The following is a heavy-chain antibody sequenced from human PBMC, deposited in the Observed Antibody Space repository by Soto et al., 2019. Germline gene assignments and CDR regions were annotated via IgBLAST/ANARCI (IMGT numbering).Heavy chain of an antibody. CDR3: ASPKIAFYNWFDS. D-gene: IGHD3-3*02. J-gene: IGHJ5*01. V-gene: IGHV4-39*01. CDR1: GGSISSSSYY. CDR2: IYYSGST. Sequence: SETPSLTCTVSGGSISSSSYYWGWIRQPPGKGLEWIGSIYYSGSTYYNPSLKSRVTISVDTSKNQFSLKLSSVTAADTAVYYCASPKIAFYNWFDSWGQGTLVTVSS.